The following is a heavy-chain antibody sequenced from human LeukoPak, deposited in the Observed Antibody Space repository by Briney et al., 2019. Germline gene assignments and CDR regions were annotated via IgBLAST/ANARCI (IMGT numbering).Heavy chain of an antibody. CDR3: ARVHTATFDY. V-gene: IGHV4-38-2*02. CDR1: GYSIRSGYY. CDR2: IYHSGST. D-gene: IGHD5-18*01. J-gene: IGHJ4*02. Sequence: PSETLSLTCTVSGYSIRSGYYWGWIRQPPGKGLEWIGSIYHSGSTYNNPSLKSRVSISVDTSKNQFSLKLSSVTAADTAVYYCARVHTATFDYWGQGTLVTVSS.